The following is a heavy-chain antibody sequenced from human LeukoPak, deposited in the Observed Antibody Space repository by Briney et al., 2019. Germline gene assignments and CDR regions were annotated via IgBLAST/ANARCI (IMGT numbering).Heavy chain of an antibody. Sequence: GGSLRLSCAASGFTFSSYAMSWVRQAPGKGLEWVSAISGSGGSTYYADSVKGWFTISRDNSKNTLYLQMNSLRAEDTAVYYCAKDLRPYSSGWYYWGQGTLVTVSS. J-gene: IGHJ4*02. CDR2: ISGSGGST. V-gene: IGHV3-23*01. CDR3: AKDLRPYSSGWYY. D-gene: IGHD6-19*01. CDR1: GFTFSSYA.